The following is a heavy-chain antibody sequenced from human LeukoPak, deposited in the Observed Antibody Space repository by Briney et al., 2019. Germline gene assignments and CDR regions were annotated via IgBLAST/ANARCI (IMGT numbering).Heavy chain of an antibody. V-gene: IGHV4-34*01. CDR1: GGSFSGYY. J-gene: IGHJ5*02. CDR2: INHSGST. CDR3: ARGRRIVNNWFDP. Sequence: PPETLSLTCAVYGGSFSGYYWSWIRQPPGKGLEWIGEINHSGSTNYNPSLKSRVTISVDTSKNQFSLKLSSVTAADTAVYYCARGRRIVNNWFDPWGQGTLVTVSS. D-gene: IGHD1-26*01.